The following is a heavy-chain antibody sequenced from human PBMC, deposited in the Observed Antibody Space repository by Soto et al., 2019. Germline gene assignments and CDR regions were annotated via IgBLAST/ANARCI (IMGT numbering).Heavy chain of an antibody. D-gene: IGHD3-10*02. V-gene: IGHV1-46*01. CDR2: INPSTGTT. Sequence: QVQLVQSGAEVKKPGASVKVSCKASGYTFTNDYMHWVRQAPGQGLEWMGIINPSTGTTIYAQKFQGRATMTRDTSTSTVHMELSSLRSDDTAVYYCARASWDSVRGVKEFDYWGQGTLVTVSS. CDR1: GYTFTNDY. J-gene: IGHJ4*02. CDR3: ARASWDSVRGVKEFDY.